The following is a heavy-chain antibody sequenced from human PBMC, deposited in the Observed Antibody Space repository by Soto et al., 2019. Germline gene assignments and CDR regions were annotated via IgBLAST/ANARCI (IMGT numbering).Heavy chain of an antibody. CDR3: AKAFSQLDY. J-gene: IGHJ4*02. Sequence: AVGSLRLSCAASGFTLSSYAMSWVRQAPGKGLEWVSAISGSGGSTYYADSVKGRFTISRDNSKNTPYLQMNSLRAEDTAVYYCAKAFSQLDYWGQGTLVTVSS. V-gene: IGHV3-23*01. CDR1: GFTLSSYA. CDR2: ISGSGGST.